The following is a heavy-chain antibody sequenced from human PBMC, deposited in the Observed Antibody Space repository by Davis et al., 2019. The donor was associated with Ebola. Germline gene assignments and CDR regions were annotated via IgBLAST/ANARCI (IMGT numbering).Heavy chain of an antibody. Sequence: PGGSLRLSCAASGFTFSSYAMHWVRQAPGKGLEWVSYITSSSSTIYYADSVKGRFTISRDNAKNSLYLQMNSLRDEDTAVYYCVYSYYMDVWGKGTTVTVSS. CDR1: GFTFSSYA. J-gene: IGHJ6*03. V-gene: IGHV3-48*02. CDR3: VYSYYMDV. CDR2: ITSSSSTI.